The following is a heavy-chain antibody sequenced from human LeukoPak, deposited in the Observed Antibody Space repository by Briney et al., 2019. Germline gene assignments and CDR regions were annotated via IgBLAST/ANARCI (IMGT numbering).Heavy chain of an antibody. Sequence: PSETLSLTCTVSGGSISSYYWSWIRQPPGKGLEWIGEINHSGSTNYNPSLKSRVTISVDTSKNQFSLKLSSVTAADTAVYYCARVHGLILYGFDYWGQGTLVTVSS. CDR3: ARVHGLILYGFDY. J-gene: IGHJ4*02. CDR1: GGSISSYY. D-gene: IGHD2/OR15-2a*01. CDR2: INHSGST. V-gene: IGHV4-34*01.